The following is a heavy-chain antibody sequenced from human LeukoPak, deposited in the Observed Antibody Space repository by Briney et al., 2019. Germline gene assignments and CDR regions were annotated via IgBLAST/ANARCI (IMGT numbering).Heavy chain of an antibody. D-gene: IGHD2/OR15-2a*01. CDR1: GFSLSGYW. Sequence: GGSLRLSCAASGFSLSGYWMSWVRQAPGQGLEWVANIAKDGYWIHYADSVKGRFTISSDNAKNSLSLQMNSLRADDTAIYYCARDLDFYATDYWGQGTLVTVAS. V-gene: IGHV3-7*01. CDR2: IAKDGYWI. J-gene: IGHJ4*02. CDR3: ARDLDFYATDY.